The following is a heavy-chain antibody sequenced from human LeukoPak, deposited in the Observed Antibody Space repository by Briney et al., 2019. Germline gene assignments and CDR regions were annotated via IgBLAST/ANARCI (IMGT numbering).Heavy chain of an antibody. CDR1: GGSISSSSYY. J-gene: IGHJ4*02. CDR3: ARAVGGDGSGSL. V-gene: IGHV4-61*05. Sequence: PSETLSLTCTVSGGSISSSSYYWGWIRQPPGKGLEWIGYIYYRVTSDYNPSLKGRVTMSVDMSTRQISLKLSSVTAADTAVYYCARAVGGDGSGSLWGPGTLVTVSS. CDR2: IYYRVTS. D-gene: IGHD3-10*01.